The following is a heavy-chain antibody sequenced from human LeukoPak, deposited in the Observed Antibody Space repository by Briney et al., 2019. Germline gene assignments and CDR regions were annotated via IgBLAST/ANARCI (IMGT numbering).Heavy chain of an antibody. D-gene: IGHD5-18*01. Sequence: HPGGSLRLSCAASGFTFRDYSDYWMSWVRQAPGKGLEWVANIKQDGSEKYYVDSVKGRFTISRDNAKNSLFLQMNSLGAEDTAVYYCARVGRYSYAHNSWGQGTLVTVSS. CDR2: IKQDGSEK. V-gene: IGHV3-7*01. CDR1: GFTFRDYSDYW. J-gene: IGHJ4*02. CDR3: ARVGRYSYAHNS.